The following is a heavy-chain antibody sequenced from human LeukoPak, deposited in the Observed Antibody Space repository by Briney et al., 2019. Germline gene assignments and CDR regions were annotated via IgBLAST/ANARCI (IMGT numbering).Heavy chain of an antibody. V-gene: IGHV4-34*01. Sequence: SETLSLTCAVYGGSFSGYYLSWIRQPPGKGLEWIGEINHSGNANYNTSFKSRTTISVDTSTDHFSLNLTSVTAADAAVYYCASGANXAFYYWGQGTLVTVSS. J-gene: IGHJ4*02. D-gene: IGHD4/OR15-4a*01. CDR1: GGSFSGYY. CDR2: INHSGNA. CDR3: ASGANXAFYY.